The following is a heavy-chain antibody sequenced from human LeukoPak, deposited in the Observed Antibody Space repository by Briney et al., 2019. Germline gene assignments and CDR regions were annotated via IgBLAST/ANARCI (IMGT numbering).Heavy chain of an antibody. CDR3: ATRDSRDGYNWDYFDY. Sequence: PGGSLRLSCAASGFTVSSNYMSWVRQAPGKGLEWVSYISSSGSTIYYADSVKGRFTISRDNAKNSLYLQMNSLRAEDTAVYYCATRDSRDGYNWDYFDYWGQGTLVTVSS. D-gene: IGHD5-24*01. J-gene: IGHJ4*02. CDR2: ISSSGSTI. V-gene: IGHV3-11*01. CDR1: GFTVSSNY.